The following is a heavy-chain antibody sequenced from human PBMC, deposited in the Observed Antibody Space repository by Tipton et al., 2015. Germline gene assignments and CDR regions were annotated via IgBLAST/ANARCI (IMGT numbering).Heavy chain of an antibody. Sequence: TLSLTCTVSGGSFSDYYWSWIRQPPGKGLEWIGSLYFSGSTYYNPSLKSRVTISIDRFKNQFSLKLSSVTAADTAMYYCATTRITLFENWFDSWGQGILVTVSS. D-gene: IGHD3-3*01. CDR1: GGSFSDYY. CDR3: ATTRITLFENWFDS. J-gene: IGHJ5*01. CDR2: LYFSGST. V-gene: IGHV4-59*07.